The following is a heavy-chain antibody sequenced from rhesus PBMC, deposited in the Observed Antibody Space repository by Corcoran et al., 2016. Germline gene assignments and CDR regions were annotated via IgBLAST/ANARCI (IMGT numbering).Heavy chain of an antibody. Sequence: EVQLVQSGAEVKKPGASVKISCKASGYTFTDYYLHWVRQAPGKGLERMGRVEPEDGEEIHAQKFQDRVTITADTFTDTAYMELSSLRSEDTAVYYCATRSNVYGSDAFDFWGQGLRVTVSS. CDR3: ATRSNVYGSDAFDF. J-gene: IGHJ3*01. V-gene: IGHV1-111*02. CDR2: VEPEDGEE. D-gene: IGHD1-44*02. CDR1: GYTFTDYY.